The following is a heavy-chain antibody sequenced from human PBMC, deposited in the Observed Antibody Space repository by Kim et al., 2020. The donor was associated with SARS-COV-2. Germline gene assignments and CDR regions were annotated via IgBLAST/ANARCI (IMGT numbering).Heavy chain of an antibody. CDR1: GFTFGGYF. V-gene: IGHV3-30*04. CDR2: ISNDGSNK. CDR3: ARGRGGAAVITRIDF. D-gene: IGHD6-13*01. J-gene: IGHJ4*02. Sequence: GGSLRLSCAASGFTFGGYFMYWIRQAPGKGLEWVAVISNDGSNKKYIDSVNGRFIVSRDNSKNTVFLQMSSLRLEDTAVYHCARGRGGAAVITRIDFWGQGTLVTVS.